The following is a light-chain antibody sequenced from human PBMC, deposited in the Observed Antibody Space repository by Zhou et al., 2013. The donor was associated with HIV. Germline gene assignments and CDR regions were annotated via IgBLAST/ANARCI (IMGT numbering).Light chain of an antibody. CDR1: QDVSSW. Sequence: DIQMTQSPSSLSASLGDRVTITCRASQDVSSWLAWYQQRPGEAPRLLIYSASTLQSGVPSRFSGSGSGTEFTLTINSLQPEDFAIYYCQQAYKFPLTFGPGT. CDR2: SAS. J-gene: IGKJ3*01. CDR3: QQAYKFPLT. V-gene: IGKV1-12*01.